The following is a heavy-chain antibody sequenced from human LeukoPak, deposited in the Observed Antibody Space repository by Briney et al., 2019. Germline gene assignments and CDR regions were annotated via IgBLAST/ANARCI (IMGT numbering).Heavy chain of an antibody. J-gene: IGHJ4*01. D-gene: IGHD6-19*01. CDR1: GFTFSSYW. CDR2: INSDGSST. CDR3: ARVISVAGYDY. V-gene: IGHV3-74*01. Sequence: TGGSLRLSCAASGFTFSSYWMHWVRQAPGKGLVWVSRINSDGSSTSYADSVKGRFTIPRDNAKNSLYLQMNSLRAEDPAVYYCARVISVAGYDYWGQGNLVTVSS.